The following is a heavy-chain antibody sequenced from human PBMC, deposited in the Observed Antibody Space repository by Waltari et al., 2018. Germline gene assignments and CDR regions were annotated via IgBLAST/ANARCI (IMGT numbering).Heavy chain of an antibody. CDR1: GDSISEFY. J-gene: IGHJ4*01. D-gene: IGHD3-10*01. V-gene: IGHV4-59*01. CDR3: TSGVYEGGHEIDY. CDR2: IYYTGAT. Sequence: QVQLQESGPRLVKPSEPLSLTCRVPGDSISEFYWSWIRQTPDKRLEWIGHIYYTGATNNNPSLGGRVTISADTSKHQFSLRLESVTAADTATYFCTSGVYEGGHEIDYWGQGIQVTVSS.